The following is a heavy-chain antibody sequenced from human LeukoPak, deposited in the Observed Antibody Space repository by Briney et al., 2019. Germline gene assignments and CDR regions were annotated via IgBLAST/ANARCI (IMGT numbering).Heavy chain of an antibody. Sequence: PSETLSLTCAVYGGSFSGYYWSWIRQPPGKGLEWIGEINHSGSTNYNPSLKSRVTISVDTSKNQFSLKLSSVTAADTAVYYCARGRITMIVVNQSFDIWGQGTMVTVSS. CDR2: INHSGST. CDR3: ARGRITMIVVNQSFDI. D-gene: IGHD3-22*01. V-gene: IGHV4-34*01. CDR1: GGSFSGYY. J-gene: IGHJ3*02.